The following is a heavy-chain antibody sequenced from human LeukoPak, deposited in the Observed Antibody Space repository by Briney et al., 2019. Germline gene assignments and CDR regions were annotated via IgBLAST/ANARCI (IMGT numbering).Heavy chain of an antibody. D-gene: IGHD6-19*01. Sequence: GGSLRLSCAASGFTFSSNGMSWVRQAPGKGLEWVSYISSSSSPIYYADSVKGRFTISRDDAKNSLYLQMNSLRHEDTAVYYCARRIAVAAFDYWGQGTLVTVSS. CDR2: ISSSSSPI. CDR3: ARRIAVAAFDY. CDR1: GFTFSSNG. V-gene: IGHV3-48*02. J-gene: IGHJ4*02.